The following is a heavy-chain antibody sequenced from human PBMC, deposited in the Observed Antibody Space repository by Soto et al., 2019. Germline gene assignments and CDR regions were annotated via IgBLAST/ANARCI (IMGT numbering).Heavy chain of an antibody. V-gene: IGHV4-39*01. CDR2: IYHNGNT. D-gene: IGHD3-22*01. CDR1: GGSISNSPYY. CDR3: AVSPLIGDGTDV. Sequence: QLQLQESGPGLVKPSETLSLTCTVSGGSISNSPYYWGWIRQPPGKGLGWIGSIYHNGNTYYNPSLRSRVTKSVATSKNQFFLRLSSVNAADSAVYYCAVSPLIGDGTDVWGQGTTVTVSS. J-gene: IGHJ6*02.